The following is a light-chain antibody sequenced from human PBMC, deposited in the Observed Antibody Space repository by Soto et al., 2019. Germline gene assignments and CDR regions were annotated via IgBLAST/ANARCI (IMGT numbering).Light chain of an antibody. V-gene: IGKV3-20*01. CDR1: QSVSSTY. J-gene: IGKJ1*01. CDR3: QQYAGSPPWT. CDR2: GAS. Sequence: EIVLTQSPGTLSLSPGERATLSCRASQSVSSTYLAWYRQKPGQAPRLVIYGASSRATGIPDRFSGSGSGTEFTLPISRLEPEDFAVYYCQQYAGSPPWTFGQGTKVELK.